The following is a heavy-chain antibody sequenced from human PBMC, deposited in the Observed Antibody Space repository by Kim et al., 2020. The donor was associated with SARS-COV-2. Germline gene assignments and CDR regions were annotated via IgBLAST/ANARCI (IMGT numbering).Heavy chain of an antibody. CDR2: ISYDGSNK. V-gene: IGHV3-33*05. D-gene: IGHD2-2*01. Sequence: GGSLRLSCAASGFTFSSYGMHWVRQAPGKGLEWVAVISYDGSNKYYADSVKGRFTISRDNSKNTLYLQMNSLRAEDTAVYYCARPDYTGYIVVVPAADWGGYFDYWGQGTLVTVSS. CDR1: GFTFSSYG. J-gene: IGHJ4*02. CDR3: ARPDYTGYIVVVPAADWGGYFDY.